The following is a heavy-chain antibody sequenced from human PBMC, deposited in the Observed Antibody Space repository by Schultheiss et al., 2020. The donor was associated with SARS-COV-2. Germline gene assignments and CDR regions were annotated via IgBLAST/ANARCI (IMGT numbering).Heavy chain of an antibody. D-gene: IGHD2-15*01. J-gene: IGHJ6*02. Sequence: SETLSLTCTVSGGSISSYYWSWIRQPPGKGLEWIGYIYYSGSTNYNPSLKSRVTISVDTSKNQFSLKLSSVTAADTAVYYCARGYCSGGSCLYYYYGMDVLGQGTTVTVSS. V-gene: IGHV4-59*01. CDR1: GGSISSYY. CDR2: IYYSGST. CDR3: ARGYCSGGSCLYYYYGMDV.